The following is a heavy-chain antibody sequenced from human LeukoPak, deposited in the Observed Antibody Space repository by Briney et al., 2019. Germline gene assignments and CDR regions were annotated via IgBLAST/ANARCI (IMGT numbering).Heavy chain of an antibody. D-gene: IGHD3-22*01. CDR3: ARGITMIVVVMSWFDP. V-gene: IGHV4-38-2*02. J-gene: IGHJ5*02. CDR1: GYSISSGYY. CDR2: IYHSGST. Sequence: KPSETLSLTCTVSGYSISSGYYWGWIRQPPGKGLEWIGSIYHSGSTYYNPSLKSRVTISVDTSKNQFSLKLSSVTAADTAVYYCARGITMIVVVMSWFDPWGQGTLVTVSS.